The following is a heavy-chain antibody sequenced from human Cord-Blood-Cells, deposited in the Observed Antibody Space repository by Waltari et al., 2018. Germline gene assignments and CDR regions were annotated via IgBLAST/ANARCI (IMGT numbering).Heavy chain of an antibody. CDR3: AREGRFLEWLFGY. Sequence: QVQLVQSGAEVNKPGASVKVSCKASGYTFTSYGISWVRQAPGQGLEWMGWIRAYNGNTNNPQKLQAMVTMPTDTATSTAYMEVRSLRSDDTAVYYCAREGRFLEWLFGYWGQGTLVTVSS. CDR1: GYTFTSYG. D-gene: IGHD3-3*01. J-gene: IGHJ4*02. V-gene: IGHV1-18*01. CDR2: IRAYNGNT.